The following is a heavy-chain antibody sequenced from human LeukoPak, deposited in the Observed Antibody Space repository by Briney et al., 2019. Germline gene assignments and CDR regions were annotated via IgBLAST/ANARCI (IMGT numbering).Heavy chain of an antibody. V-gene: IGHV1-24*01. Sequence: ASVKVSCKVSGYTLTELSMHWVRQAPGKGLEWMGGFDPEDGETIYAQKFQGRVTMTEDTSTDTAYMELSSLRSEDTAVYYCATDGQSRHYYYMDVWGKGTTVTVSS. CDR1: GYTLTELS. CDR3: ATDGQSRHYYYMDV. J-gene: IGHJ6*03. CDR2: FDPEDGET.